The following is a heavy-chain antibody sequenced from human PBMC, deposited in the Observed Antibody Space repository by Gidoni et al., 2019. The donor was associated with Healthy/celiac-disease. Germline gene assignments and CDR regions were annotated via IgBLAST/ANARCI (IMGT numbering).Heavy chain of an antibody. D-gene: IGHD4-4*01. V-gene: IGHV1-46*01. CDR1: GYTFTSYY. CDR2: INPSGGST. J-gene: IGHJ4*02. CDR3: ARAPMTTVTSPHPFDY. Sequence: QVQLVQSGAEVKKPGVSVKVSCKASGYTFTSYYMHWVRQAPGQGLEWMGIINPSGGSTSYAQKFQGRVTMTRDTSTSTVYMELSSLRSEDTAVYYCARAPMTTVTSPHPFDYWGQGTLVTVSS.